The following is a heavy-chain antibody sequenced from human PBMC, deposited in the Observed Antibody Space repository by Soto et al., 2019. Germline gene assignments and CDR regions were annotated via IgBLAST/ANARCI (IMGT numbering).Heavy chain of an antibody. V-gene: IGHV3-11*01. J-gene: IGHJ4*02. CDR3: AIQPRPFRPEWEPKH. CDR1: GFTFSDYY. Sequence: GGSLRLSCAASGFTFSDYYMSWIRQAPGKGLEWVSYISSSGSTIYYADSVKGRFTISRDNAKNSLYLQMNSLRAEDTAVYYCAIQPRPFRPEWEPKHWGQGTLVTVSS. D-gene: IGHD1-26*01. CDR2: ISSSGSTI.